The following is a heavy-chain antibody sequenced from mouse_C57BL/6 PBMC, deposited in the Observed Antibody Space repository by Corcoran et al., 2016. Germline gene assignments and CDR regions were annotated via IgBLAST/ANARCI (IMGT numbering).Heavy chain of an antibody. Sequence: QIQLVQSGPELKKPGETVQISCKASGYTFTTYGMSWVKQAPGKGLKWMGWINTYSGVPTYADDFKVRFAFSLETSASTAYLQINNLKNEDTATYFCARGRGYSWFAYWGQGTLVTVSA. CDR2: INTYSGVP. CDR3: ARGRGYSWFAY. V-gene: IGHV9-3*01. D-gene: IGHD2-3*01. J-gene: IGHJ3*01. CDR1: GYTFTTYG.